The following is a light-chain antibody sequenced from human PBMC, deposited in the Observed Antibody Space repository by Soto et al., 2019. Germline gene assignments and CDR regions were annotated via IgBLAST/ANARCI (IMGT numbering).Light chain of an antibody. CDR1: QSVRSNY. J-gene: IGKJ4*02. CDR2: GAS. V-gene: IGKV3-20*01. Sequence: EIVLTQSPGTLSLSSGERATLSCRASQSVRSNYLAWYQQKPGQAPRLLIYGASSRATGIPERFGGSGSGTDFTLTISRLEAEDFAVYYCQQYASSPLTCGGGTKVEIK. CDR3: QQYASSPLT.